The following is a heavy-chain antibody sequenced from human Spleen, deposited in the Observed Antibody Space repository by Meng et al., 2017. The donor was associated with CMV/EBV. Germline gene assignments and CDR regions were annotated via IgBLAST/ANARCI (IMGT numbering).Heavy chain of an antibody. Sequence: SVKVSCKASGGSFKRSAFNWVRQAPGQGLEWMGGIIPLLGISNYAQKFLGRATITADESANMAFLELGSLRSDDTAVYYCAILGRSVPLEGRFDSWGQGTLVTVSS. CDR1: GGSFKRSA. CDR2: IIPLLGIS. J-gene: IGHJ4*02. CDR3: AILGRSVPLEGRFDS. V-gene: IGHV1-69*10. D-gene: IGHD1-1*01.